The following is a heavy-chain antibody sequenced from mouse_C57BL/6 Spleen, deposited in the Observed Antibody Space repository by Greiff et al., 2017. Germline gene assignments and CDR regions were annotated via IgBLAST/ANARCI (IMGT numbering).Heavy chain of an antibody. Sequence: QVQLQQPGAELVKPGASVKLSCKASGYTFTSYWMHWVKQRPGQGLEWIGMIHPTSGSTTYNEKFKSKATLTVDKSSSTAYMQLSSLTSEDSAVYYCARQGYYGPYYAMDYWGQGTSVTVSS. CDR1: GYTFTSYW. D-gene: IGHD1-2*01. CDR2: IHPTSGST. J-gene: IGHJ4*01. CDR3: ARQGYYGPYYAMDY. V-gene: IGHV1-64*01.